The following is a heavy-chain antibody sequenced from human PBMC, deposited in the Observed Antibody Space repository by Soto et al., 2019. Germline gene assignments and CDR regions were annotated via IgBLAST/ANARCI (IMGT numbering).Heavy chain of an antibody. CDR1: GFTFSSYS. D-gene: IGHD3-3*01. CDR3: ARDRRYDFWSGYFPAPPIPPYYYYYGMDV. J-gene: IGHJ6*02. Sequence: EVQLVESGGGLVKPGGSLRLSCAASGFTFSSYSMNWVRQAPGKGLEWVSSISSSSSYIYYADSVKGRFTISRDNAKNSLYLQMNSLRAEDTAVYYCARDRRYDFWSGYFPAPPIPPYYYYYGMDVWGQGTTVTVSS. CDR2: ISSSSSYI. V-gene: IGHV3-21*01.